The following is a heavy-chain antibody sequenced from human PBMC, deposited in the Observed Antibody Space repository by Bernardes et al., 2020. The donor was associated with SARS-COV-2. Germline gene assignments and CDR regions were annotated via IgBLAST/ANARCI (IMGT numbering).Heavy chain of an antibody. D-gene: IGHD3-10*01. CDR3: ARRMQVGSRWLAFDV. CDR2: IYPGDSFS. Sequence: GESLTISCSGSGYTFPNYWIAWVRQMPGTGLEWIGVIYPGDSFSIYNPSFQGQVIMSVDKSISTAFLQWNGLKASDSAVYYCARRMQVGSRWLAFDVWGQGTLVIASS. J-gene: IGHJ3*01. CDR1: GYTFPNYW. V-gene: IGHV5-51*01.